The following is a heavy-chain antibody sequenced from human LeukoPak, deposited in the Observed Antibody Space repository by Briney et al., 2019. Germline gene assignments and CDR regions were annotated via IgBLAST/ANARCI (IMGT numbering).Heavy chain of an antibody. D-gene: IGHD3-10*01. V-gene: IGHV3-30-3*01. CDR2: ISYDGSNK. Sequence: SCKASGGTFSSYAMHWVRQAPGKGLEWVAVISYDGSNKYYADSVKGRFTISRDNSKNTLYLQMNSLRAEDTAVYYCARDNSGGPLITMVRGALDYWGQGTLVTVSS. CDR1: GGTFSSYA. J-gene: IGHJ4*02. CDR3: ARDNSGGPLITMVRGALDY.